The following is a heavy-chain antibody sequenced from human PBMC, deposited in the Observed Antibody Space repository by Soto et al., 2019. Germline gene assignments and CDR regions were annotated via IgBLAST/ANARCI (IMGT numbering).Heavy chain of an antibody. CDR1: GFTFSSYA. CDR2: ISGSGGST. V-gene: IGHV3-23*01. CDR3: AKDAGSGWYLEHYFDY. D-gene: IGHD6-19*01. Sequence: PGGSLRLSCAASGFTFSSYAMSWVRQAPGKGLEWVSAISGSGGSTYYADSVKGRFTISRDNSKNTLYLQMNSLRAEDTAVYYCAKDAGSGWYLEHYFDYWGQGTLVTVSS. J-gene: IGHJ4*02.